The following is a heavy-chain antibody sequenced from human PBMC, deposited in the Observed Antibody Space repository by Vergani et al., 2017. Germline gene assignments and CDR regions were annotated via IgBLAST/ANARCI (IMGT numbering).Heavy chain of an antibody. CDR2: IWYDGSNK. J-gene: IGHJ6*03. Sequence: QVQLVESGGGLVKPGRSLRLSCAASGFTFSSYGMHWVRQAPGKGLEWVAVIWYDGSNKYYADSVKGRFTISRDNSKNTLYLQMNSLRAEDTAVYYCAKASNRGYYYYYMDVWGKGTTVTVSS. D-gene: IGHD7-27*01. V-gene: IGHV3-33*06. CDR3: AKASNRGYYYYYMDV. CDR1: GFTFSSYG.